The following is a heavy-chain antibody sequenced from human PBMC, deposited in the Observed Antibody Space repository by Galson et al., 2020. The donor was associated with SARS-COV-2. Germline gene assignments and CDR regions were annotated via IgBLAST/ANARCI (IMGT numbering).Heavy chain of an antibody. J-gene: IGHJ4*02. V-gene: IGHV4-39*07. Sequence: ASETLSLTCTVSGGSISSSSYYWGWIRQPPGKGLEWIGSIYYSGSTYYNPSLKSRVTISVDTSKNQFSLKLSSVTAADTAVYYCARKYVAYCGGDCYSRYFDYWGQGTLVTVSS. CDR3: ARKYVAYCGGDCYSRYFDY. D-gene: IGHD2-21*02. CDR1: GGSISSSSYY. CDR2: IYYSGST.